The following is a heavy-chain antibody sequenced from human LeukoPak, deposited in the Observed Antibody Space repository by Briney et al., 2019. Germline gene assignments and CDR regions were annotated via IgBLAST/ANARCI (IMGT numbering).Heavy chain of an antibody. J-gene: IGHJ4*02. CDR2: ISAYNGNT. Sequence: GASVKVSCKASGYTFTSYGISWVRQAPGQGLEWMGWISAYNGNTNYAQKFQGRVTMTRDTSTSTVYMELSSLRSEDTAVYYCARTPVADTVTTSGEGDYWGQGTLVTVSS. D-gene: IGHD4-17*01. V-gene: IGHV1-18*01. CDR3: ARTPVADTVTTSGEGDY. CDR1: GYTFTSYG.